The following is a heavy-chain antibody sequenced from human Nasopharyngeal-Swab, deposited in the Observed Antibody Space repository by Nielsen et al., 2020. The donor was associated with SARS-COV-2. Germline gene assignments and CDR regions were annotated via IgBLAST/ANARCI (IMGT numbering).Heavy chain of an antibody. CDR1: GGTFSSYA. CDR3: AGSDLTGYYRGFDI. CDR2: IIPIFGTA. V-gene: IGHV1-69*13. D-gene: IGHD3-9*01. Sequence: SVKVSCKASGGTFSSYAITWVRQAPGQGLEWMGGIIPIFGTANYAQKFQGRVTITADESTSTAYMELSSLRSEDTAVYYCAGSDLTGYYRGFDIWGQGTMVTVSS. J-gene: IGHJ3*02.